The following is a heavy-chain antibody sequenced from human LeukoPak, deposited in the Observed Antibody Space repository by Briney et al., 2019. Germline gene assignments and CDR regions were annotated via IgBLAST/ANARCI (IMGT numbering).Heavy chain of an antibody. CDR3: AKTKTPADGNDYYNGMDV. CDR1: GFTFGNYA. V-gene: IGHV3-9*01. Sequence: GRSLSLSCAASGFTFGNYARHWVRQLPGKGLEWVAGISCNSGSIGYAASVKGRFTISRDNAKNSLYLQMNSLRAEDTDLYHCAKTKTPADGNDYYNGMDVWGQGTTVTVSS. D-gene: IGHD6-13*01. J-gene: IGHJ6*02. CDR2: ISCNSGSI.